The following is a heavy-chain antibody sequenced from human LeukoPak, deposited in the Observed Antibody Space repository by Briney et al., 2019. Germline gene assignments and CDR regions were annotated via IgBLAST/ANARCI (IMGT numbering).Heavy chain of an antibody. J-gene: IGHJ6*02. CDR2: ISSSSSYI. CDR3: ARLLGDGSATYPRGFGPDV. Sequence: PGGSLRLSCAASGFTFSSYSMNWVRQAPGKGLEWVSSISSSSSYIYYADSVKGRFTISRDNSKNTLYLQMNSLRVDDTAVYYCARLLGDGSATYPRGFGPDVWGQGTTVTVSS. V-gene: IGHV3-21*01. D-gene: IGHD3-10*01. CDR1: GFTFSSYS.